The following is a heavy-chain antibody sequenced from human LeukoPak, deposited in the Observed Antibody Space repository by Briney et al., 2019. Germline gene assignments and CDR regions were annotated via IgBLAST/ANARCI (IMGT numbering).Heavy chain of an antibody. V-gene: IGHV4-4*07. J-gene: IGHJ3*02. CDR1: GGSISSYY. CDR2: MYLSGNT. Sequence: SETLSLTCTVSGGSISSYYWSWIRQPAGKGLGWIGRMYLSGNTNYNPSLKSRVTMSPDTSKNQFSLKLSSVTAADTAVYYCARSGSYANDAFDIWGQGTMVTVSS. D-gene: IGHD1-26*01. CDR3: ARSGSYANDAFDI.